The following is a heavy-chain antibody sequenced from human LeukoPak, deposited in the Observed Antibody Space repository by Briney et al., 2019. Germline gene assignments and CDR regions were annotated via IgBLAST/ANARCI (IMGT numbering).Heavy chain of an antibody. CDR3: ARSIPPRYRVFED. CDR2: FNPNSGGT. V-gene: IGHV1-2*02. D-gene: IGHD3-16*02. J-gene: IGHJ4*02. CDR1: GYTFTVYY. Sequence: GASVKVSSKASGYTFTVYYMHWVRQAPGQGVGWMGWFNPNSGGTNYAQKFQGRVTMTRDTFLSTAYMELSRLRYDDTAVYYCARSIPPRYRVFEDWGQGTLVTVGS.